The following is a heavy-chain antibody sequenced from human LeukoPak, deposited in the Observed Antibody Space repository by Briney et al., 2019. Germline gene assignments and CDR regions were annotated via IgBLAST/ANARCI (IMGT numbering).Heavy chain of an antibody. CDR2: INTDGTVT. D-gene: IGHD6-19*01. Sequence: GGSLRLSCAASGFTFSKSWMLWVRQAPGKGLESVSRINTDGTVTTYADSVKGRFTVSRDNADNTMFLQMNSVRDEDTAVYYCATKQWLAPPPDSWGQGTPVTVSS. CDR1: GFTFSKSW. J-gene: IGHJ4*02. V-gene: IGHV3-74*01. CDR3: ATKQWLAPPPDS.